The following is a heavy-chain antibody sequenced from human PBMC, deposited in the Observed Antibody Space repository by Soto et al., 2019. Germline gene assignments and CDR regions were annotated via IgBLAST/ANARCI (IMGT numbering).Heavy chain of an antibody. CDR3: ARFTYYDF. D-gene: IGHD3-3*01. CDR2: IKHDGSEK. Sequence: PGGSLRLSCAASGFSFSDYWMSWARQAPGKGLEWVASIKHDGSEKYYAGSVKGRFTISRDNAKNSLYLQVDSLRAEDTAVYFCARFTYYDFWGQGTLVTVSS. CDR1: GFSFSDYW. V-gene: IGHV3-7*01. J-gene: IGHJ4*02.